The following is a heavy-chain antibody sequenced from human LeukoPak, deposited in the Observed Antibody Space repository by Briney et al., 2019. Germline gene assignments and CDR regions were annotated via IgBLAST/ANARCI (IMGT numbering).Heavy chain of an antibody. D-gene: IGHD5-24*01. V-gene: IGHV4-59*01. CDR1: GGSISSYY. J-gene: IGHJ4*02. Sequence: SETLSLTCTVAGGSISSYYWSWIRQPPGKGLEWIGYIYYSGSTNYNPSLKSRVTISVDTSKNQFSLKLSSVTAADTAVYYCARDLGDGYSHFDYWGQGTLVTVS. CDR3: ARDLGDGYSHFDY. CDR2: IYYSGST.